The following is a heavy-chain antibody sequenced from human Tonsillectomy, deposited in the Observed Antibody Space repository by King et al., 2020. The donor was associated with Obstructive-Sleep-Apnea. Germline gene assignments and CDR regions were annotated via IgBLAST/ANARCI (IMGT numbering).Heavy chain of an antibody. CDR2: ISYYGSNK. D-gene: IGHD3-9*01. CDR1: GFIRSKYV. J-gene: IGHJ5*02. V-gene: IGHV3-30*18. Sequence: VQLVESGGGVVQPGRSLRLSLAAAGFIRSKYVMHWVRQAPGKGLGWGAGISYYGSNKYYADSVKGRFTSSRDNSKNTLDLQMNSLRAEDTAVYYCAKNLYDILTASPFDPWGQGTLVTVSS. CDR3: AKNLYDILTASPFDP.